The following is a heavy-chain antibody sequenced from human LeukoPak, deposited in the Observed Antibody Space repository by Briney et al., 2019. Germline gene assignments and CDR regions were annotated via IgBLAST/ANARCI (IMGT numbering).Heavy chain of an antibody. D-gene: IGHD1-1*01. CDR3: ARGRYNDGYKFDS. CDR2: IIPILGIP. CDR1: GGTFGTDA. Sequence: SVKVSCKASGGTFGTDAISWVRQAPGQGLECLGRIIPILGIPKYEQKFQGRVTITADKSTSEAYMELSSLRPDDTAVYYCARGRYNDGYKFDSWGQGTLVTVSS. V-gene: IGHV1-69*04. J-gene: IGHJ4*02.